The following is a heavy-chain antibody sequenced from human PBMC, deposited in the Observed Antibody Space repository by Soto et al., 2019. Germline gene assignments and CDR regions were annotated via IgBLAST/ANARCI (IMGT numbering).Heavy chain of an antibody. D-gene: IGHD3-3*01. V-gene: IGHV1-69*04. J-gene: IGHJ3*02. CDR2: VIPILGIA. CDR1: GGTFSSYT. CDR3: ARDRLYYDCPSGYPDI. Sequence: ASVKVSCKASGGTFSSYTISWVRQAPGQGLEWMGRVIPILGIANYAQKFQGRVTITADKSTSTAYMELSSLRSEDTAVYYCARDRLYYDCPSGYPDISGQGTMRTVSS.